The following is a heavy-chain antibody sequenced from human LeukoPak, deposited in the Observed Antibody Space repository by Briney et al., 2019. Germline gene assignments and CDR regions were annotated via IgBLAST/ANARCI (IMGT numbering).Heavy chain of an antibody. CDR1: GGSISSYY. Sequence: PSETLSLTCTVSGGSISSYYWSWIRQPPGKGLEWIGSIYYSGSTYYNPSLKSRVTISVDTSKNQFSLKLSSVTAADTAVYYCARVRWLRRYFDYWGQGTLVTVSS. V-gene: IGHV4-39*07. CDR2: IYYSGST. J-gene: IGHJ4*02. CDR3: ARVRWLRRYFDY. D-gene: IGHD5-12*01.